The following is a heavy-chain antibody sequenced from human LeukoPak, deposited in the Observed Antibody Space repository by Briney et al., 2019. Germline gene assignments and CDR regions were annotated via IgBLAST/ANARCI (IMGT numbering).Heavy chain of an antibody. CDR2: ITGTGGST. J-gene: IGHJ3*02. V-gene: IGHV3-23*01. Sequence: GGSLRLSCAASGFTFSSYTVSWGRQAPGKGLEWVSGITGTGGSTYYAGSVKGRFTISRDNSKNSLYLQMNSLRAEDTAVYYCATYYYGSGSYSFDAFDIWGQGTMVTVSS. CDR3: ATYYYGSGSYSFDAFDI. D-gene: IGHD3-10*01. CDR1: GFTFSSYT.